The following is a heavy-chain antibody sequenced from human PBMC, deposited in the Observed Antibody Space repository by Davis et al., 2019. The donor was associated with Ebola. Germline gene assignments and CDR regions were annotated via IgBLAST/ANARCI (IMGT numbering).Heavy chain of an antibody. D-gene: IGHD2-15*01. CDR1: GFTFSSYS. Sequence: GGSLRLSCAASGFTFSSYSMNWVRQAPGKGLEWVSSISSSSSYIYYADSVKGRFTISRDNSKNTVYLQMNSLRAEDTAVYYCAKGDCSGGSCYGVDVWGQGTTVTVS. CDR3: AKGDCSGGSCYGVDV. V-gene: IGHV3-21*04. J-gene: IGHJ6*02. CDR2: ISSSSSYI.